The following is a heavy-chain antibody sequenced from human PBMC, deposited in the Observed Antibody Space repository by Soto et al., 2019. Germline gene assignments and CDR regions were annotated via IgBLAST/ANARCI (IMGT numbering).Heavy chain of an antibody. CDR3: AREGGAQLESRIPSFDY. J-gene: IGHJ4*02. CDR1: GGTFSSYA. Sequence: QVQLVQSGAEVKKPGSSVKVSCKASGGTFSSYAISWVRQAPGQGLEWMGGIIPIFGTANYAQKFQGRVTITADESKSTAYMELSSLRAEDTAVYYCAREGGAQLESRIPSFDYWGQGTLVTVSS. CDR2: IIPIFGTA. V-gene: IGHV1-69*01. D-gene: IGHD1-1*01.